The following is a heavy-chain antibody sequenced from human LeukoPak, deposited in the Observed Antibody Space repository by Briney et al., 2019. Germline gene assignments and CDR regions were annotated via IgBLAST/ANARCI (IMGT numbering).Heavy chain of an antibody. V-gene: IGHV4-59*01. J-gene: IGHJ6*02. Sequence: SETLSLTCTVSGGSISGYYWSWIRQPPGKGLEWIGYIYYGGSTNYNPSLKSRVTISVDTSKNQFSLKLSSVTAADTAVYYCARTACSSTSCLYYYYGMDVWGQGTTVTVSS. D-gene: IGHD2-2*01. CDR1: GGSISGYY. CDR2: IYYGGST. CDR3: ARTACSSTSCLYYYYGMDV.